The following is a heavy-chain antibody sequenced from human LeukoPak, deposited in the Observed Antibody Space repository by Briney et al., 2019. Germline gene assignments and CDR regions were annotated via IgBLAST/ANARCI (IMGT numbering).Heavy chain of an antibody. CDR3: ARSRFRYYDSSGYSRDGFDY. J-gene: IGHJ4*02. CDR1: GFTFSSYS. V-gene: IGHV3-21*01. CDR2: ISSSSSYI. D-gene: IGHD3-22*01. Sequence: GGSLRLSCAASGFTFSSYSMNWVRQAPGKGLEWVSPISSSSSYIYYADSVKGRFTISRDNAKNSLYLQMNSLRAEDTAVYYCARSRFRYYDSSGYSRDGFDYWGQGTLVTVSS.